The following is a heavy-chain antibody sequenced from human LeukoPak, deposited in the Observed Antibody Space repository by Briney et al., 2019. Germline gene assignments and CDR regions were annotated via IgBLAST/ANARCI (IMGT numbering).Heavy chain of an antibody. CDR2: ISAYNGNT. J-gene: IGHJ4*02. CDR1: GYTFTSYG. Sequence: ASVKVSCKASGYTFTSYGISWVRQAPGQGLEWMGWISAYNGNTHYAQKLQGRVTMTTDTSTSTAYMELRSLRSDDTAVYYCAREPDYGGAFDYWGQGTLVTVSS. CDR3: AREPDYGGAFDY. V-gene: IGHV1-18*01. D-gene: IGHD4-17*01.